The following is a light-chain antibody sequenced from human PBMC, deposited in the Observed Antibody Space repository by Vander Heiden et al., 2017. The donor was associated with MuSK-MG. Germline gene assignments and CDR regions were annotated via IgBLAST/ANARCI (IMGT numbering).Light chain of an antibody. V-gene: IGLV2-8*01. J-gene: IGLJ2*01. CDR2: EVS. CDR3: SSYAGSNNVV. Sequence: QPALTQPPSTSGSPRQSITISFPGTSSDVGGYNYVSWYQHHPGKAHKRMIYEVSKRPSGVPDRFSGSKSGNTASLTGSGLQAEDEADYYCSSYAGSNNVVFGGGTKLTVL. CDR1: SSDVGGYNY.